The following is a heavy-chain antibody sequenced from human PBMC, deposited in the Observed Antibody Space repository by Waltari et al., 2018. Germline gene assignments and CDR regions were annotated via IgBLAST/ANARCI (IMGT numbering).Heavy chain of an antibody. D-gene: IGHD6-19*01. CDR1: GFTFSSYG. Sequence: QVQLVESGGGVVQPGRSLRLSCAASGFTFSSYGMHWVRQAPGKGLEWVAVIWYDGSNKYYADSVKGRFTISRDNSKNTLYLQMNSLRAEDTAMYYCAKDGSGSLGWVYYYMDVWGKGTTVTVSS. J-gene: IGHJ6*03. CDR2: IWYDGSNK. V-gene: IGHV3-30*18. CDR3: AKDGSGSLGWVYYYMDV.